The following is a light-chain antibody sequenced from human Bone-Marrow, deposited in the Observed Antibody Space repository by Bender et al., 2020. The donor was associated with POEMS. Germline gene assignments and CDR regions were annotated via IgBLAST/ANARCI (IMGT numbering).Light chain of an antibody. J-gene: IGLJ1*01. CDR1: SGDIGGYNY. V-gene: IGLV2-14*03. Sequence: QSALTQPASVSGSPGQSITISCTGTSGDIGGYNYVSWNQQHPGEVPRLMIYDVTSRPSGVSNRFSGSKSGYTASLTISGLQTEDEADYYCCSYTSATTLVFGTGTRVTVL. CDR2: DVT. CDR3: CSYTSATTLV.